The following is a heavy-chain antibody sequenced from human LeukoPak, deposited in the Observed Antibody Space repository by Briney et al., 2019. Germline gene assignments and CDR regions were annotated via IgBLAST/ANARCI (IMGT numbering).Heavy chain of an antibody. J-gene: IGHJ4*02. Sequence: GGSLRLSCAASGFTFTSYDMHWVRQAPGKGLEWVTIISYDGSNEYYADSVKGRFTISRDNCKDTLYLQMNSLRADDTAVYYCARASSGWYGYWGQGTLVTVSS. CDR1: GFTFTSYD. CDR3: ARASSGWYGY. D-gene: IGHD6-19*01. V-gene: IGHV3-30*03. CDR2: ISYDGSNE.